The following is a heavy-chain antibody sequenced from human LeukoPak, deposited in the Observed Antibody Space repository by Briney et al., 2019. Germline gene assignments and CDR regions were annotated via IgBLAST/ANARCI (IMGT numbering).Heavy chain of an antibody. V-gene: IGHV3-21*06. CDR3: AREGTTYSSGWSDAFDI. Sequence: PGGSLRLSCAASGFTFSNAWMSWVRQAPGKGLEWVSSISGSSGYIFYADSVKGRFTISRDNAKNSLYLQMNSLRAEDTAVYYCAREGTTYSSGWSDAFDIWGQGTMVTVSS. D-gene: IGHD6-19*01. J-gene: IGHJ3*02. CDR1: GFTFSNAW. CDR2: ISGSSGYI.